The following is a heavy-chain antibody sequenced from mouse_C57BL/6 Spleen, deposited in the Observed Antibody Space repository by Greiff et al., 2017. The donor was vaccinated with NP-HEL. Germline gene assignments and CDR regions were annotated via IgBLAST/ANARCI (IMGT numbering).Heavy chain of an antibody. V-gene: IGHV1-69*01. CDR2: IDPSDSYT. Sequence: QVQLQQPGAELVMPGASVKLSCKASGYTFTSYWMHWVKQRPGQGLEWIGEIDPSDSYTNYNQKFKGKSTLTVDKSSSTAYMQLSSLTSEDSAVYYCARVNGLYAMDYWGQGTSVTVSS. D-gene: IGHD1-2*01. J-gene: IGHJ4*01. CDR1: GYTFTSYW. CDR3: ARVNGLYAMDY.